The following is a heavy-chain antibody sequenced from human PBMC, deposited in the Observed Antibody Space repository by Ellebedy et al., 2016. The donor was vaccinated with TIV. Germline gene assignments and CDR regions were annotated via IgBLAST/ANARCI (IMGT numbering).Heavy chain of an antibody. Sequence: GGSLRLXXAASGFTFSSYAMSWVRQAPGKGLEWVSAISGSGGSTYYADSVKGRFTISRDNSKNTLYLQMNSLRAEDTAVYYCAKTPRIAARDYYYMDVWGKGTTVTVSS. CDR1: GFTFSSYA. D-gene: IGHD6-6*01. CDR3: AKTPRIAARDYYYMDV. CDR2: ISGSGGST. J-gene: IGHJ6*03. V-gene: IGHV3-23*01.